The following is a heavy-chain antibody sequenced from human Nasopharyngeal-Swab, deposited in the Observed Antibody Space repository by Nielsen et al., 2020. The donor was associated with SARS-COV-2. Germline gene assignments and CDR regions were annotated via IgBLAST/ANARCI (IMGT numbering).Heavy chain of an antibody. CDR2: ISGSGGST. CDR1: GFTFSSYA. V-gene: IGHV3-23*01. Sequence: GESLKISCAASGFTFSSYAMSWVRQAPGKGLEWVSAISGSGGSTYYADSVKGRFTISRDNSKNTLYLQMNSLQTEDTAVYSCARSVGSYYGQGAFDIWGQGTMVTVSS. CDR3: ARSVGSYYGQGAFDI. D-gene: IGHD1-26*01. J-gene: IGHJ3*02.